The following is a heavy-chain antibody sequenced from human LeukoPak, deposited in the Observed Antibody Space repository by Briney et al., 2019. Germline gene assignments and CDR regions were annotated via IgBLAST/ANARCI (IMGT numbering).Heavy chain of an antibody. CDR1: GGTFSSYA. J-gene: IGHJ3*02. CDR2: VIPIFCTA. CDR3: ARDQGSSGYYSDDDDAFDI. Sequence: ASSVKVSCKSSGGTFSSYAISWVRQAPGQGLEGMGGVIPIFCTARYAQKLQGRVTIHGDESTSTAYMELSSLRSEDTAVYYCARDQGSSGYYSDDDDAFDIWGQGTMVTVSS. V-gene: IGHV1-69*13. D-gene: IGHD3-22*01.